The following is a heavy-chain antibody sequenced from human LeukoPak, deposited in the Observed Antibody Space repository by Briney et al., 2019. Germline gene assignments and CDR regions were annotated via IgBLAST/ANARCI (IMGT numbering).Heavy chain of an antibody. Sequence: SETLSLTCAVYGGSFSGYYWSWIRQPPGKGLEWIGEINHSGSTNYNPSLKSRVTISVDTSKNQFSLKLSSVTAADTAVYYCARGHWIAVGGTFDYWGQGTLVTVSS. D-gene: IGHD6-19*01. CDR2: INHSGST. V-gene: IGHV4-34*01. CDR1: GGSFSGYY. J-gene: IGHJ4*02. CDR3: ARGHWIAVGGTFDY.